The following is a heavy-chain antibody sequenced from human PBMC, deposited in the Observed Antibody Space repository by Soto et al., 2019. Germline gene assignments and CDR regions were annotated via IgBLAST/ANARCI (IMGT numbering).Heavy chain of an antibody. CDR3: ARGYYSGSNPSSFDY. Sequence: QLQLVQSGAEVREPGSSVKVSCKASGGTFSSYTVIWVRQAPGQGLEWMGGITPTLNIAKYAEKFQGRVTITADESTSTGNMHLSSLRSEETAGYFCARGYYSGSNPSSFDYWGQGTLVAVSS. V-gene: IGHV1-69*01. J-gene: IGHJ4*02. D-gene: IGHD1-26*01. CDR1: GGTFSSYT. CDR2: ITPTLNIA.